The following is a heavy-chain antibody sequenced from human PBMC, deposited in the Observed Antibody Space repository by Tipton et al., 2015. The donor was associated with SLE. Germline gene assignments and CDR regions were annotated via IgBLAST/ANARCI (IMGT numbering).Heavy chain of an antibody. J-gene: IGHJ4*02. V-gene: IGHV4-39*07. CDR1: GGSISSSSYY. Sequence: TLSLTCTVSGGSISSSSYYWGWIRQPPGKGLEWIGIIYYGGSTYYNPSLKSRVTISVDTSKNQFSLKLSSVTAADTAVYYCARQRLQPGGDYFDYWGQGTLVTVSS. CDR2: IYYGGST. D-gene: IGHD4-11*01. CDR3: ARQRLQPGGDYFDY.